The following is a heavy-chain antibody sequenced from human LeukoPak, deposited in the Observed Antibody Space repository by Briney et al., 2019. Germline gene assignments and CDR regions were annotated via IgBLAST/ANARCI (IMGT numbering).Heavy chain of an antibody. CDR3: ARDLSKVDIVVVVAAPGGWFDP. V-gene: IGHV1-2*02. J-gene: IGHJ5*02. D-gene: IGHD2-15*01. Sequence: GASVKVSCKASGYTFTGYYMHWVRQAPGQGLEWMGWINPNSGGTNYAQKFQGRVTMTRDTSISTAYMELSRLRSDDTAVYYCARDLSKVDIVVVVAAPGGWFDPWGQGTLVTVSS. CDR1: GYTFTGYY. CDR2: INPNSGGT.